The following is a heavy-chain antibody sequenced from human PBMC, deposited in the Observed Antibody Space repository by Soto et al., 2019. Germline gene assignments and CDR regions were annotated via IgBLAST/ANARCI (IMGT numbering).Heavy chain of an antibody. V-gene: IGHV4-34*01. CDR2: INHSGST. CDR3: ARSRVAAETVGDCYSF. D-gene: IGHD2-21*02. J-gene: IGHJ4*02. CDR1: GGSFSGYY. Sequence: KQSQTLSLTCAVYGGSFSGYYWSWIRQPPGKGLEWIGEINHSGSTNYNPSLKSRVTISVDTSKNQFSLKLSSVTAADTAVYYCARSRVAAETVGDCYSFWGQGTLVTVSS.